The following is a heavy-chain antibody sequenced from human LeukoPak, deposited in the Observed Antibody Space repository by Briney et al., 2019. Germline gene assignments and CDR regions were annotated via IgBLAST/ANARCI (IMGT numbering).Heavy chain of an antibody. CDR3: AKEEGVFYCSSTSCANFDY. V-gene: IGHV3-23*01. Sequence: GRSLRLSCAASGFTFSSYAMSWVRQAPGKGLEWVSAISGSGGSTYYADSVKGRFTISRDNSKNTLYLQMNSLRAEDTAVYYCAKEEGVFYCSSTSCANFDYWGQGTLVTVSS. J-gene: IGHJ4*02. CDR2: ISGSGGST. D-gene: IGHD2-2*01. CDR1: GFTFSSYA.